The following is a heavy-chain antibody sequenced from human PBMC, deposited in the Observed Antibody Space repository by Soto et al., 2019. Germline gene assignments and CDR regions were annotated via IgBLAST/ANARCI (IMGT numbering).Heavy chain of an antibody. D-gene: IGHD6-25*01. J-gene: IGHJ3*02. Sequence: LRLSCAVSGFSVSNTYMSWVRQAPGKGLEWISVIYRGRATYYADSVKGRFTISRDDSRNTVYLQMNSLTTEDTAVYFCARDRSDSSRADSFDIWGQGTMVTVS. CDR1: GFSVSNTY. CDR3: ARDRSDSSRADSFDI. CDR2: IYRGRAT. V-gene: IGHV3-53*01.